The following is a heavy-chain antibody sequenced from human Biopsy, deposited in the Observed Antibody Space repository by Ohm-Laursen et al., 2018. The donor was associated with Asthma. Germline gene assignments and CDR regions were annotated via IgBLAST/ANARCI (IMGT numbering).Heavy chain of an antibody. CDR1: GGTFNTYV. J-gene: IGHJ4*02. V-gene: IGHV1-69*13. CDR2: IYSVFGTT. Sequence: SVKVSCKSLGGTFNTYVIGWVRQAPGQGLEWMGGIYSVFGTTTYPQKFQDSVTITADDSTSTVYMELSSLRSEDTAVYYCARKAGSCISRTCYSLDFWGQGTLVNVSS. D-gene: IGHD2-2*01. CDR3: ARKAGSCISRTCYSLDF.